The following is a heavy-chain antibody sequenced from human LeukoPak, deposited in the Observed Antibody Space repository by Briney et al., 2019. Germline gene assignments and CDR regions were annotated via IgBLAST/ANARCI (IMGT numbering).Heavy chain of an antibody. CDR3: ARNCSSCWFDP. CDR2: INPNSGGT. CDR1: GYTFTGYY. D-gene: IGHD6-13*01. Sequence: ASVKVSCKASGYTFTGYYMHWVRQAPGQGLEWMGWINPNSGGTNYAQKFQGRVTMTTDTSTSTAYMELRSLRSDDTAVYYCARNCSSCWFDPWGQGTLVTVSS. V-gene: IGHV1-2*02. J-gene: IGHJ5*02.